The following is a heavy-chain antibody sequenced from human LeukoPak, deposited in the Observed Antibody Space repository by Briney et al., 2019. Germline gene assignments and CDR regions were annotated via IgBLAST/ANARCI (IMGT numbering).Heavy chain of an antibody. V-gene: IGHV1-69*13. D-gene: IGHD3-3*01. CDR2: IIPIFGTA. CDR1: GGTFSSYA. J-gene: IGHJ4*02. CDR3: AFYSYYDFWSGYYKEGYYFDY. Sequence: ASEKVSCKASGGTFSSYAISWVRQAPGQGLEWMGGIIPIFGTANYAQKFQGRVTITADESTSTAYMELSSLRSEDTAVYYCAFYSYYDFWSGYYKEGYYFDYWGQGTLVTVSS.